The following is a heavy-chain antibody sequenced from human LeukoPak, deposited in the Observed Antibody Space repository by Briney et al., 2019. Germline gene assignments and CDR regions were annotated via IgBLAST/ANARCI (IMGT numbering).Heavy chain of an antibody. CDR1: GFTFSSYG. CDR2: IRFYGSNK. V-gene: IGHV3-30*02. D-gene: IGHD3-9*01. J-gene: IGHJ4*02. CDR3: ARSDKNWFSTPDFDY. Sequence: GGSLRLSCAASGFTFSSYGMHWVRQAPGKGLEWVAFIRFYGSNKYYADSVKGRFTISRDNSKNTLYLQMNSLRAEDTAVYYCARSDKNWFSTPDFDYWGQGTLVTVSS.